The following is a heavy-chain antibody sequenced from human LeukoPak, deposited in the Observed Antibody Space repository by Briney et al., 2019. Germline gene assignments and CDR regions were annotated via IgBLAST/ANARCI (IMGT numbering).Heavy chain of an antibody. CDR3: AKDPYDSSGYYYSW. D-gene: IGHD3-22*01. J-gene: IGHJ4*02. CDR1: GFTFSNYA. CDR2: ISGSGGST. Sequence: GGSLRLSCAASGFTFSNYAMSWVRQAPGKGLEWVSAISGSGGSTYYADSVKGRFTISRDNSKNTLYLQMNSLRAEDTAVYYCAKDPYDSSGYYYSWWGQGTLVTVFS. V-gene: IGHV3-23*01.